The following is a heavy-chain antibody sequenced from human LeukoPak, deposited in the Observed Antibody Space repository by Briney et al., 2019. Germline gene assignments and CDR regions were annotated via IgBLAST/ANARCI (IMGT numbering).Heavy chain of an antibody. CDR1: GFTFGSYS. D-gene: IGHD5-12*01. CDR3: AKDGYSGYDGEDY. V-gene: IGHV3-48*01. Sequence: PGGSLRLSCAASGFTFGSYSMNWVRQAPGKGLEWVSYISSSSSTIYYADSVKGRFTISRDNSKNTLYLQMNSLRAEDTAVYYCAKDGYSGYDGEDYWGQGTLVTVSS. CDR2: ISSSSSTI. J-gene: IGHJ4*02.